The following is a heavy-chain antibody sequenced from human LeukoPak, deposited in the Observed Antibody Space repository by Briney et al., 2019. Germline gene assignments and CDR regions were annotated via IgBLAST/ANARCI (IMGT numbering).Heavy chain of an antibody. J-gene: IGHJ4*02. CDR2: SNPSGGST. D-gene: IGHD2-15*01. CDR3: ARDLGDGSSYLY. Sequence: ASVKVSCKASGDTFTTDYIHWVRQGPGQGPEWMGVSNPSGGSTTNAQKFQGRVTMTRDTSISTAYMELSRLRSDDTAVYYCARDLGDGSSYLYWGQGTLVTVSS. V-gene: IGHV1-46*01. CDR1: GDTFTTDY.